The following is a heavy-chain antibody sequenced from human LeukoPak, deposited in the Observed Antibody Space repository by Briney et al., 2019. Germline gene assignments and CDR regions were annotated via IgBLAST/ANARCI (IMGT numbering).Heavy chain of an antibody. CDR2: IRYDGSNK. J-gene: IGHJ4*02. Sequence: GGSLRLSCAASGFTFSSYGMHWVRQAPGKGLEWVAFIRYDGSNKYYADSVKGRFTISRDNSKNTLYLQMNSLRAEDTAVYYCAKSIPGIAAAETHYFDYWGQGTLVTVSS. D-gene: IGHD6-13*01. CDR1: GFTFSSYG. CDR3: AKSIPGIAAAETHYFDY. V-gene: IGHV3-30*02.